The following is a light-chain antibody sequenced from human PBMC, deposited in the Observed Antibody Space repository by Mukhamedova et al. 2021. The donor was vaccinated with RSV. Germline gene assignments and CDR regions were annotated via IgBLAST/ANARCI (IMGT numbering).Light chain of an antibody. V-gene: IGKV3-20*01. Sequence: SVSSSFLAWYQQKPGQAPRLLIYAASSRATGIPDRFSGSGSGTDFTLTISRLAPEDFAVYYCQQYGTSPFTFGPGTKVDIK. CDR1: SVSSSF. J-gene: IGKJ3*01. CDR3: QQYGTSPFT. CDR2: AAS.